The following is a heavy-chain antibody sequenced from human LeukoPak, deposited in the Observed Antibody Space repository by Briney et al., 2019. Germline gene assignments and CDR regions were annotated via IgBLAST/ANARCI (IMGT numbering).Heavy chain of an antibody. CDR3: SRTTGDSAIIAAH. CDR2: TSYSGST. Sequence: SETLSLTCTVSGGSIGGSCCYWGWIRQTPGKDLEWIGSTSYSGSTHYNPSFKSRVTVSVDTSKNQFFLNLSSVTAADTAVYYCSRTTGDSAIIAAHWGQGTLVTVSS. V-gene: IGHV4-39*01. D-gene: IGHD3-16*01. CDR1: GGSIGGSCCY. J-gene: IGHJ4*02.